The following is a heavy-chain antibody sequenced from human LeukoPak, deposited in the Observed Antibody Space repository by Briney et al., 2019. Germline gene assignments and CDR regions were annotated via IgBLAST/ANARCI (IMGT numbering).Heavy chain of an antibody. D-gene: IGHD5-24*01. V-gene: IGHV1-2*02. Sequence: ASVKVSCKASGYTFTGYYMHWVRQAPGQGLEWMGWINPNSGGTNYAQKFQGRVTMTRDTSISTAYMDLRSLRSDDTAVYYCARGLQETLAWLQAFSAFDIWGQGTMVTVSS. CDR3: ARGLQETLAWLQAFSAFDI. CDR1: GYTFTGYY. CDR2: INPNSGGT. J-gene: IGHJ3*02.